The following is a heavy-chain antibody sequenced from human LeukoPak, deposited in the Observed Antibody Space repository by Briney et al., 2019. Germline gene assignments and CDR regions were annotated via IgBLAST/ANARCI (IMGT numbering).Heavy chain of an antibody. V-gene: IGHV3-23*01. CDR3: ARGHSSGWYDPGH. CDR1: GFTFSSYA. D-gene: IGHD6-19*01. Sequence: PGGSLRLSCAASGFTFSSYAMSWVRQAPGKGLEWVSAISGSGGSTYYADSVKGRFTISRDNAKNSLYLQMNNQRAEDTAVYYCARGHSSGWYDPGHWVQGTLVTVSS. CDR2: ISGSGGST. J-gene: IGHJ4*02.